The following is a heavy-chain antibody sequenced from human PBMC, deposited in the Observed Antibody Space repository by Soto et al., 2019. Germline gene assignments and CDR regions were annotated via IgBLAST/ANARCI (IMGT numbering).Heavy chain of an antibody. CDR3: ARHFRSSWYYFDY. Sequence: SETLSLTCTVSGGSISSSSYYWGWIRQPPGKGLEWIGSIYYSGSTYYNPSLKSRVTISVDTSKNLFSLKLSSVTAAYTAVYYCARHFRSSWYYFDYWGQGTLVTVSS. V-gene: IGHV4-39*01. CDR1: GGSISSSSYY. J-gene: IGHJ4*02. CDR2: IYYSGST. D-gene: IGHD6-13*01.